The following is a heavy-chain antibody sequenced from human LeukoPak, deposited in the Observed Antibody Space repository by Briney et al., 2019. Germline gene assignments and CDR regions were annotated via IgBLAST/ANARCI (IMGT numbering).Heavy chain of an antibody. J-gene: IGHJ4*02. CDR1: GYTFTSYG. V-gene: IGHV1-69*05. Sequence: SVKVSCKASGYTFTSYGISWVRQAPGQGLEWMGRIIPIFGTANYAQKFQGRVTITTDGSTSTAYMELSSLRSEDTAVYYCARSGSYSPADFDYWGQGTLVTVSS. D-gene: IGHD1-26*01. CDR3: ARSGSYSPADFDY. CDR2: IIPIFGTA.